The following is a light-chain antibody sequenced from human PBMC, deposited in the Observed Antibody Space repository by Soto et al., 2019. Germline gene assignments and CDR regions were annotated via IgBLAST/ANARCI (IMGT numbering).Light chain of an antibody. CDR2: DAS. CDR1: QSVSTY. Sequence: EIVLTQSPATLSLSPGERATLSCRASQSVSTYLAWYQQKPGQAPRLLVYDASNRATGIPARFSGSGSGTDFTLTISNLEPEDFAVYYCQQRSKWPPLTFGGGTKVEI. CDR3: QQRSKWPPLT. V-gene: IGKV3-11*01. J-gene: IGKJ4*01.